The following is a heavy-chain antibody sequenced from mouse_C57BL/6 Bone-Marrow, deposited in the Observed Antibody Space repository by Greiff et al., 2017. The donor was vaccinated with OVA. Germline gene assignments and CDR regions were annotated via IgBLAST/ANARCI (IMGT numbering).Heavy chain of an antibody. Sequence: VKLQESGAELVRPGTSVKVSCKASGYAFTNYLIEWVKQRPGQGLEWIGVINPGSGGTNYNETFKGKATLTADKSSSTAYMQLSSLTSDDSAVDFCARVYYYGSSSFAYWGQGTLVTVSA. CDR2: INPGSGGT. CDR1: GYAFTNYL. V-gene: IGHV1-54*01. CDR3: ARVYYYGSSSFAY. J-gene: IGHJ3*01. D-gene: IGHD1-1*01.